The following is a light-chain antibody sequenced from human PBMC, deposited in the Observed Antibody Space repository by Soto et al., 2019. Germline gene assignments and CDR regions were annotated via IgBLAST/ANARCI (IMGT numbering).Light chain of an antibody. J-gene: IGLJ2*01. CDR1: SSNIGAGYD. CDR3: QSYDSSLSGVV. V-gene: IGLV1-40*01. Sequence: QSVLTQPPSVSGAPGXRVTISCTGSSSNIGAGYDVHWYQQLPGTAPKLLIYGNINRPSGVPDRFSGSKSGTSASLAITGLQAEDEADYYCQSYDSSLSGVVFGGGTKLTVL. CDR2: GNI.